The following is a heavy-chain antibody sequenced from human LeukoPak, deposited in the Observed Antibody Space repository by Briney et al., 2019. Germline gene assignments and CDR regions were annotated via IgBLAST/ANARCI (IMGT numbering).Heavy chain of an antibody. CDR1: GGSISSYY. V-gene: IGHV4-59*01. D-gene: IGHD4-23*01. Sequence: SETLSLTCTVSGGSISSYYWSWIRQPRGKGLEWIGYISYSGNTNYYPSLKSRVTISVATSKNQLSLKLSSVTAADTAVYYCATTATHYGANEVIVPEYFFHWGQGTLVTVSS. J-gene: IGHJ1*01. CDR3: ATTATHYGANEVIVPEYFFH. CDR2: ISYSGNT.